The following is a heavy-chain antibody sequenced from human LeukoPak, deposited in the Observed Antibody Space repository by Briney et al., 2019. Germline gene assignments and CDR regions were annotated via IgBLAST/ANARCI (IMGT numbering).Heavy chain of an antibody. J-gene: IGHJ4*02. Sequence: GGSLRLSCADSGFTFSSYEMNWVRQAPGKGLEWVSYISSGGSTTYYADSVKGRFTTSRDNAKNSLYLQMNSLRAEDTAVYYCARDAPLVGATYYFDYWGQGTLVTVSS. CDR1: GFTFSSYE. D-gene: IGHD1-26*01. V-gene: IGHV3-48*03. CDR2: ISSGGSTT. CDR3: ARDAPLVGATYYFDY.